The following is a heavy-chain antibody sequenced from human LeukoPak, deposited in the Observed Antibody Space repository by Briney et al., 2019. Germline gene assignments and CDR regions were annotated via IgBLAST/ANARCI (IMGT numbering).Heavy chain of an antibody. V-gene: IGHV5-51*01. J-gene: IGHJ4*02. D-gene: IGHD2-21*01. CDR3: SRHGGCGDFDY. Sequence: PGKSLKTSCMASGSRLTSYWSGGVRHIPGRDREWMGSIYPVDAATTSTPSLKGQATISADKSISTASLSWHSLPPSAPPIYYWSRHGGCGDFDYWGQGTLVTVSS. CDR2: IYPVDAAT. CDR1: GSRLTSYW.